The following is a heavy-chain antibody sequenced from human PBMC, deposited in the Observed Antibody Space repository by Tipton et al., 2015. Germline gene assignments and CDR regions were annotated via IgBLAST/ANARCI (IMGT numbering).Heavy chain of an antibody. CDR1: GFTFSSYA. CDR3: AKGFGSGAPLTRAFDS. CDR2: ISGSSYDT. V-gene: IGHV3-23*01. D-gene: IGHD2-15*01. Sequence: SLRLSCAASGFTFSSYAMSWVRQAPGKGLEWVSSISGSSYDTYYADSVKGRFSISRDSSKNTLYLQMNSLRAEDTAVYYCAKGFGSGAPLTRAFDSWGQGALVTVSS. J-gene: IGHJ4*02.